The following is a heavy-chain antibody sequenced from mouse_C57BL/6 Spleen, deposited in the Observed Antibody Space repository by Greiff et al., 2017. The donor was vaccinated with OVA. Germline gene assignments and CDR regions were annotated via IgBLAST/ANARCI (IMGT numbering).Heavy chain of an antibody. CDR1: GYTFTSYW. CDR3: ARYPYDYEEGYYFDY. V-gene: IGHV1-53*01. J-gene: IGHJ2*01. D-gene: IGHD2-4*01. Sequence: QVQLQQPGTELVKPGASVKLSCKASGYTFTSYWMHWVKQRPGKGLEWIGNINPRNGGTNYNEKFTSKATLTVDKSSSTAYMQLIILTSEDSAVYYCARYPYDYEEGYYFDYWGQGTTLTVSS. CDR2: INPRNGGT.